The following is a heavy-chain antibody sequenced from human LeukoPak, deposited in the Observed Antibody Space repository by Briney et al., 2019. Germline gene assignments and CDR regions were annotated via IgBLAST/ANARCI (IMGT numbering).Heavy chain of an antibody. CDR3: ARAFGFGPRAAADPYYFDY. CDR1: GFDVIENY. Sequence: GGSLRLSCAVSGFDVIENYVTWVRQAPGKGLEWVSVIYSGGSTYYADSVKGRFTISRDNSKNTLYLQMNSLRAEDTAVYYCARAFGFGPRAAADPYYFDYWGQGTLVTVSS. D-gene: IGHD6-13*01. V-gene: IGHV3-53*01. CDR2: IYSGGST. J-gene: IGHJ4*02.